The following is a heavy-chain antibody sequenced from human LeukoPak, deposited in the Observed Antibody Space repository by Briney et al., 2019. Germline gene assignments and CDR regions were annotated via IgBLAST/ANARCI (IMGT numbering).Heavy chain of an antibody. Sequence: GGSLGLSCAASGFTFSDYYMSWIRQAPGKRLEWVSYISSSGSTIYYADSVKGRFTISRDNAKNSLYLQMNSLRAEDTAVYYCAKDRGYSYGTFDYWGQGTLVTVSS. CDR1: GFTFSDYY. J-gene: IGHJ4*02. V-gene: IGHV3-11*04. CDR2: ISSSGSTI. CDR3: AKDRGYSYGTFDY. D-gene: IGHD5-18*01.